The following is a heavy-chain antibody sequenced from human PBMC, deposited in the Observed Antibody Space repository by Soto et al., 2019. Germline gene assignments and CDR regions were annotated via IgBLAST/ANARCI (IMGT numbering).Heavy chain of an antibody. CDR1: GYTFTSYG. CDR3: ARDWSVTQNYYYYYYMDV. J-gene: IGHJ6*03. CDR2: ISAYNGNT. Sequence: ASVKVSCKASGYTFTSYGISWVRQAPGQGLEWMGWISAYNGNTNYAQKLQGRVTITTDTSTSTAYMELRSLRSDDTAVYYCARDWSVTQNYYYYYYMDVWGKGTTVTVSS. V-gene: IGHV1-18*01. D-gene: IGHD4-17*01.